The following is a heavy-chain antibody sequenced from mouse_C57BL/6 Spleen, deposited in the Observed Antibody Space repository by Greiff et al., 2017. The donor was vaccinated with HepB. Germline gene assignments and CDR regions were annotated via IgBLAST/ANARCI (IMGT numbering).Heavy chain of an antibody. J-gene: IGHJ4*01. V-gene: IGHV3-6*01. CDR1: GYSITRGYY. Sequence: DVKLQESGPGLVKPSQSLSLTCSVTGYSITRGYYWNWIRQFPGNKLEWMGYISYDGSNNYNPSLKNRISITRDTSKNQFFLKLNSLTTADTATYYCAREGGYDYDGYYAMDYWGQGTSVTVSS. CDR2: ISYDGSN. D-gene: IGHD2-4*01. CDR3: AREGGYDYDGYYAMDY.